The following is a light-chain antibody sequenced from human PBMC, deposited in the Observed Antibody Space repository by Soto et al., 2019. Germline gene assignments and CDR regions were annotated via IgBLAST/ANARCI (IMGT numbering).Light chain of an antibody. CDR2: GAS. CDR3: QQYGSSPYT. V-gene: IGKV3-20*01. Sequence: EIGLTQYPGTLSLAPGERATISCRASQSVSSSYLAWYQQKPDQAPRLLIYGASSRATGIPDRFSGSGSGTDFTLTISRLEPEDFAVYYCQQYGSSPYTFGQGTKLEIK. CDR1: QSVSSSY. J-gene: IGKJ2*01.